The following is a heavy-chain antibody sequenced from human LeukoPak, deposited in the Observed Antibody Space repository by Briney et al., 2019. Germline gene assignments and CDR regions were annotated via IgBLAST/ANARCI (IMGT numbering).Heavy chain of an antibody. V-gene: IGHV3-48*01. CDR3: ARDSMYAFDI. J-gene: IGHJ3*02. Sequence: PGGSLRLSCAASGFTFSSYSMNWVRQAPGKGLEWISYFRTSSGTISYADSVKGRFTISRDNAKNSLYLQMNSLRAEDTAVYYCARDSMYAFDIWGQGTMVTVSS. CDR1: GFTFSSYS. CDR2: FRTSSGTI. D-gene: IGHD2-2*01.